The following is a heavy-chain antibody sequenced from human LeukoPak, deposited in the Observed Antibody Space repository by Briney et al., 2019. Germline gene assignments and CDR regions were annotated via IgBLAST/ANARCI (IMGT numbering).Heavy chain of an antibody. J-gene: IGHJ3*02. V-gene: IGHV5-51*01. Sequence: GESLKISCKGSGYIFTSYWIGWVRQLPGKGLEWMGIIYPGDSDITYSPSFQGQVTISADKSISTAYLQWSSLKASDTAMYYCARQAGRTGAFDIWGQGTMVTVSS. CDR1: GYIFTSYW. D-gene: IGHD1-1*01. CDR3: ARQAGRTGAFDI. CDR2: IYPGDSDI.